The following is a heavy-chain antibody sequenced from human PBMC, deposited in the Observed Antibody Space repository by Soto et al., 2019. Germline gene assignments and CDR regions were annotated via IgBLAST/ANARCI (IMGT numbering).Heavy chain of an antibody. D-gene: IGHD3-3*01. Sequence: ASVKVSCKASGGTFSTYTITWVRQAPGQGLEWMGRIIPIIGIINYAQKFQGRVTITADKFTGTAYMELTRLRSDDTAVYYCACARSVGESSRYCYYYGMDVWGQGTTVTVSS. CDR2: IIPIIGII. CDR1: GGTFSTYT. CDR3: ACARSVGESSRYCYYYGMDV. V-gene: IGHV1-69*02. J-gene: IGHJ6*02.